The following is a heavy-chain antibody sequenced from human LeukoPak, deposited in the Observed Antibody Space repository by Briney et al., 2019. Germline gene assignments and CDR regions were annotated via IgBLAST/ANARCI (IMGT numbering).Heavy chain of an antibody. Sequence: KPSETLSLTCAVYGGSFSGYYWSWIRLPPGKGLEWIGEINHSGSTNYNPSLKSRVTISVDTSKNQFSLKLSSVTAADTAVYYCARVKSYGGYSSKYFQHWGQGTLVTVSS. CDR3: ARVKSYGGYSSKYFQH. D-gene: IGHD4-23*01. V-gene: IGHV4-34*01. J-gene: IGHJ1*01. CDR2: INHSGST. CDR1: GGSFSGYY.